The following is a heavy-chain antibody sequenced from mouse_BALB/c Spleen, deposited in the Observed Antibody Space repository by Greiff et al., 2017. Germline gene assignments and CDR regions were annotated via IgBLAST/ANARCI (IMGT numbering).Heavy chain of an antibody. CDR2: ISSGSSTI. CDR1: GFTFSSFG. D-gene: IGHD3-2*02. J-gene: IGHJ2*01. CDR3: ARSQGYHYFDY. V-gene: IGHV5-17*02. Sequence: EVKLMESGGGLVQPGGSRKLSCAASGFTFSSFGMHWVRQAPEKGLEWVAYISSGSSTIYYADTVKGRFTISRDNPKNTLFLQMTSLRSEDTAMYYCARSQGYHYFDYWGQGTTLTVSS.